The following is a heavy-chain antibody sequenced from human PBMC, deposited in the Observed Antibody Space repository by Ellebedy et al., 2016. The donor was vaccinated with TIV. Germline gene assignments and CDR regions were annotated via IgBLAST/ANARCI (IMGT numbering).Heavy chain of an antibody. CDR1: GFTFDDYA. J-gene: IGHJ3*02. V-gene: IGHV3-9*01. Sequence: SLKISXAASGFTFDDYAMHWVRQAPGKGPEWVSGISWNSRRIGYADSVKGRFTISRDNAKNSLYLQMNSLRAEDTALYYCAKESGSFNDAFDIWGQGTMVTVSS. CDR2: ISWNSRRI. CDR3: AKESGSFNDAFDI.